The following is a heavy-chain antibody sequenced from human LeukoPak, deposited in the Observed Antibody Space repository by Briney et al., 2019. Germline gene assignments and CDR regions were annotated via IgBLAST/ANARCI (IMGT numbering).Heavy chain of an antibody. Sequence: GGSLRLSCAASGFTFSNAWMSWVRQAPGKGLEWVGRIKSRTDGGTTDYAAPVKGRFTISRDDSKNTLYLQMNSLKTEDTAVYYCTTVGGDWDIAGIDYWGQGTLVAVSS. CDR2: IKSRTDGGTT. CDR3: TTVGGDWDIAGIDY. V-gene: IGHV3-15*01. CDR1: GFTFSNAW. D-gene: IGHD5-12*01. J-gene: IGHJ4*02.